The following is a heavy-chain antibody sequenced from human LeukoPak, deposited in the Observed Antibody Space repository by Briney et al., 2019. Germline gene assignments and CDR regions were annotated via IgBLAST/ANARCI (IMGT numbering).Heavy chain of an antibody. D-gene: IGHD3-22*01. V-gene: IGHV3-30*02. CDR1: GFTFSSFG. CDR2: IRYDGSNK. Sequence: PWGSLRLSCAASGFTFSSFGMHWVRQAPGKGLEWVAFIRYDGSNKYYADSVKGRFTISRDNSKNTLYPQMNSLRGEDTAVYYCARSGITMISWFDPWGQGTLVTVSS. J-gene: IGHJ5*02. CDR3: ARSGITMISWFDP.